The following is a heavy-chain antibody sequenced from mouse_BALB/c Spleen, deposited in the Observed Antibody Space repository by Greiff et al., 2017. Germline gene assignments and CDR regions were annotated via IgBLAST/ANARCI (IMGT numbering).Heavy chain of an antibody. D-gene: IGHD1-1*01. J-gene: IGHJ1*01. CDR2: ISSGGSYT. CDR3: TRDHGSSYWYFDV. Sequence: EVHLVESGGGLVKPGGSLKLSCAASGFTFSSYTMSWVRQTPEKRLEWVATISSGGSYTYYPDSVKGRFTISRDNAKNTLYLQMSSLKSEDTAMYYCTRDHGSSYWYFDVWGAGTTVTVSS. CDR1: GFTFSSYT. V-gene: IGHV5-6-4*01.